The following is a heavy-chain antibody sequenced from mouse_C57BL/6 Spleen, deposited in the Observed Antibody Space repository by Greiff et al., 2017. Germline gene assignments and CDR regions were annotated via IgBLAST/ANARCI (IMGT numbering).Heavy chain of an antibody. CDR3: AGSDGSSDGY. J-gene: IGHJ2*01. CDR1: GYSFTSYY. Sequence: VQLQQSGPELVKPGASVKISCKASGYSFTSYYIHWVKQRPGQGLEWIGWIYPGSGNTKYNEKFKGKATLTADTSSSTAYMQLNGLTSEDAAVYYCAGSDGSSDGYWGQGTTLTVSS. D-gene: IGHD1-1*01. V-gene: IGHV1-66*01. CDR2: IYPGSGNT.